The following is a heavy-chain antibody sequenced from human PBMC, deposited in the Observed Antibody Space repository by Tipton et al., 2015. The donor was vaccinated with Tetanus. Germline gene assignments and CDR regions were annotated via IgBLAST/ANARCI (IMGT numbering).Heavy chain of an antibody. V-gene: IGHV1-2*06. Sequence: QSGPEVKKPGASVKVSCKASGYTFTGYYMHWVRQAPGQGLEWMGRINPNSGGTNYAQKFQGRVTMTRDTSTSTAYMELSRLRSDDTAVYYCARDVGPSPLRTIQYGMDVWGQGTTVTVSS. CDR1: GYTFTGYY. CDR3: ARDVGPSPLRTIQYGMDV. CDR2: INPNSGGT. J-gene: IGHJ6*02. D-gene: IGHD2-2*01.